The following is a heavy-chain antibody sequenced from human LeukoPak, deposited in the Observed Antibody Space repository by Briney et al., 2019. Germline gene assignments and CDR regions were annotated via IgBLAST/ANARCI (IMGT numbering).Heavy chain of an antibody. J-gene: IGHJ3*02. D-gene: IGHD6-6*01. CDR1: GGTFSSYA. V-gene: IGHV1-69*13. CDR3: ATAIAARPGDI. Sequence: ASVKVSCKASGGTFSSYAISWVRQAPGQGLEWMGGIIPIFGTANYAQKFQGRVTITADESTSTAYMELSSLRSDDTAVYYCATAIAARPGDIWGQGTMVTVSS. CDR2: IIPIFGTA.